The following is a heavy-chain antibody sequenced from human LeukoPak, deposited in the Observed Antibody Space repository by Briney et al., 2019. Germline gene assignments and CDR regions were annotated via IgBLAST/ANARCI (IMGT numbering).Heavy chain of an antibody. J-gene: IGHJ4*02. CDR2: ISWNSGSI. D-gene: IGHD2-2*02. CDR1: GFTFDDYA. CDR3: AKDGRRYCSSTSCYTRWG. V-gene: IGHV3-9*01. Sequence: GGSLRLSCAASGFTFDDYAMHWVRQAPGKGLEWVSGISWNSGSIGYADSVKGRFTISRDNAKNSLYLQMNSLRAEDTALYYCAKDGRRYCSSTSCYTRWGGGQGTLVTVSS.